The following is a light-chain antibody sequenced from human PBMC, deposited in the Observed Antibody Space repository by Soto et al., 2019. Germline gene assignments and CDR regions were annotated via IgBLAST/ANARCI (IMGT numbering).Light chain of an antibody. CDR3: MQALQTPYT. J-gene: IGKJ2*01. V-gene: IGKV2-28*01. CDR1: QSLLHSNGYNY. CDR2: LGS. Sequence: DFVMTQSPLSLPVTPGEPASISCRSSQSLLHSNGYNYLDWYLQKPGQSPQLLIYLGSNRASGVPDRFSGSGSGTDFTLKISRVEDEDVGVYYCMQALQTPYTFGQETKLAIK.